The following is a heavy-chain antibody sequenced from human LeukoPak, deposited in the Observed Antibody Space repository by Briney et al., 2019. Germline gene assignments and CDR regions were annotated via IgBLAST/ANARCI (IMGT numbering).Heavy chain of an antibody. D-gene: IGHD5-24*01. CDR1: GFIFDDYA. J-gene: IGHJ4*02. CDR3: AKGYRTGRWLPLDY. CDR2: ISWNSGSI. Sequence: PGGSLRLSCAASGFIFDDYAMHWVREAPGKGREGGSDISWNSGSIGYADSVRGRFTISRDNAKNSLYLQMNSLRAEDTALYYCAKGYRTGRWLPLDYWGQGTLVTVS. V-gene: IGHV3-9*01.